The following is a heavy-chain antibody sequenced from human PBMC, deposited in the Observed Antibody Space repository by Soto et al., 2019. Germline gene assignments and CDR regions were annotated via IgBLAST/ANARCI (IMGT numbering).Heavy chain of an antibody. CDR2: IIPIFGTA. CDR1: GGTFSSYA. V-gene: IGHV1-69*06. CDR3: ARVIGGIAARSGALDY. D-gene: IGHD6-6*01. Sequence: GASVKVSCKASGGTFSSYAISWVRQAPGQGLEWMGGIIPIFGTANYAQKFQGRVTITADKSTSTAYMELSSLRSEDTAVYYCARVIGGIAARSGALDYWGQGTLVTVSS. J-gene: IGHJ4*02.